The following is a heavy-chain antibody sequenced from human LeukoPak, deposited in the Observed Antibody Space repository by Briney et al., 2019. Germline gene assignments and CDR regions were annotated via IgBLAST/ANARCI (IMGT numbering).Heavy chain of an antibody. Sequence: SETLSLTCTVSGGSISSSSYYWGWIRQPPGKGLEWIGSIYYSGSTYYNPSLKSRVTISVDTSKNQFSLKLSSVTAADTAVYYCARVPWGHYFDYWGQGTLVTVSS. D-gene: IGHD2-2*01. J-gene: IGHJ4*02. CDR1: GGSISSSSYY. CDR3: ARVPWGHYFDY. V-gene: IGHV4-39*01. CDR2: IYYSGST.